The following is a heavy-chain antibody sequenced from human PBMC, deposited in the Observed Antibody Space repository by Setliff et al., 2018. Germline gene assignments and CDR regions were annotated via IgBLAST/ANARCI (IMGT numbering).Heavy chain of an antibody. CDR2: VYYSGIA. D-gene: IGHD3-22*01. CDR1: GGSISTYY. CDR3: ARAPRYFDPTGSYFDF. Sequence: SETLSLTCTVSGGSISTYYWSWIRQPPGKGLEWIGYVYYSGIANYSPSLKSRLTISVDTSKNQFSLKLTSVTAADTAVYYCARAPRYFDPTGSYFDFWGQGTLVTVSS. V-gene: IGHV4-59*12. J-gene: IGHJ4*02.